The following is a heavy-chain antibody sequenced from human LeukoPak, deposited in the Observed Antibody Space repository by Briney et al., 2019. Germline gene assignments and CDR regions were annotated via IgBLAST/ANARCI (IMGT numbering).Heavy chain of an antibody. CDR3: AADLSNPRMGASYLDS. CDR1: GFTSTNFA. V-gene: IGHV1-58*01. CDR2: IIVGSGAT. J-gene: IGHJ4*02. D-gene: IGHD3-16*01. Sequence: SVKVSCKAPGFTSTNFAVQWVRQARGQRLEWIGWIIVGSGATKCAQDFQERVTITRDLSTSTLYMELRSLTSEDTAVYYCAADLSNPRMGASYLDSWGQGTLVTVSS.